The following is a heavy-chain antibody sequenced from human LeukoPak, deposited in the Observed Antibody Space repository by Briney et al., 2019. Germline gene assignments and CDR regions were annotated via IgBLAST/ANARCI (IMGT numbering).Heavy chain of an antibody. J-gene: IGHJ4*02. Sequence: PGRSLRLSCAASGFTFSDHCIHWVRQAPGKGLEWVAVISYDGSTKSYAGSAKGRFTISRDNSKNTLYLQMNSLRAEDTAVYYCVKVSYSGGWLVFDYWGQGTLVTVSS. D-gene: IGHD6-19*01. V-gene: IGHV3-30*18. CDR2: ISYDGSTK. CDR1: GFTFSDHC. CDR3: VKVSYSGGWLVFDY.